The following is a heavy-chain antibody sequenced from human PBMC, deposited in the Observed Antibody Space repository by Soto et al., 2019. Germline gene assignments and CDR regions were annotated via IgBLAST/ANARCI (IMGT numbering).Heavy chain of an antibody. D-gene: IGHD3-9*01. CDR1: GGSISSYY. CDR3: ARHGRYIDWLLYSGGNWYFDL. V-gene: IGHV4-59*08. J-gene: IGHJ2*01. CDR2: IYYSGST. Sequence: SETLSLTCTVSGGSISSYYWSWIRQPPGKGLEWIGYIYYSGSTNYNPSLKSRVTISVDTSKNQFSLKLSSVTAADTAVYYCARHGRYIDWLLYSGGNWYFDLWGRGTLVT.